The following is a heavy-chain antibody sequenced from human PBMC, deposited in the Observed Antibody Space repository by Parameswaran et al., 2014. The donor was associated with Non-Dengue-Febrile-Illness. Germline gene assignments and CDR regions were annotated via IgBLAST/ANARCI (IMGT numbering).Heavy chain of an antibody. V-gene: IGHV4-4*02. CDR1: GGSISSSNW. CDR2: IYHSGST. J-gene: IGHJ4*02. CDR3: ARGNDILTGYYPFDY. D-gene: IGHD3-9*01. Sequence: SETLSLTCAVSGGSISSSNWWSWVRQPPGKGLEWIGEIYHSGSTNYNPSLKSRVTISVDKSKNQFSLKLSSVTAADTTVYYCARGNDILTGYYPFDYWGQGTLVTVSS.